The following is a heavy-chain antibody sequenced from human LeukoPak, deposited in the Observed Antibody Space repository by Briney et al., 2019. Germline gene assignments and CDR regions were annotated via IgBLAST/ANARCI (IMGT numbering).Heavy chain of an antibody. CDR2: INPNSGGT. V-gene: IGHV1-2*02. CDR3: AKDLYSNYVDIDY. CDR1: GYTFTGYY. Sequence: ASVKVSCKASGYTFTGYYMHWVRQAPGQGLEWMGWINPNSGGTNYAQKFQGRVTMTRDTSISTAYMELSRLRSDDTAVYYCAKDLYSNYVDIDYWGQGTLVTVSS. J-gene: IGHJ4*02. D-gene: IGHD4-11*01.